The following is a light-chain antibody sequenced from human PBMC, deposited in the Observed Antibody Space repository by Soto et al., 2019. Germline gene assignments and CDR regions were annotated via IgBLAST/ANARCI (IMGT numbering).Light chain of an antibody. V-gene: IGLV3-21*02. Sequence: SYELTQPPSVSVAPGQTARITCGGNNIGSKRVHWYQQKQGQAPVLVVDDDSDRPSGTPERFSGSTAGNTATLTTSRVEAGDEADYCCQVWDSSSDQGVFGTGTKLTVL. J-gene: IGLJ1*01. CDR1: NIGSKR. CDR2: DDS. CDR3: QVWDSSSDQGV.